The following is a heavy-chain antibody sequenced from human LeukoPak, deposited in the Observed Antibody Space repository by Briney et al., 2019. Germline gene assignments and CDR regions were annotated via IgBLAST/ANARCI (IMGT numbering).Heavy chain of an antibody. V-gene: IGHV4-30-2*01. CDR3: AREDPLRNWFDP. Sequence: SETLSLTCAVPGGSISSGGYSWSWIRQPPGKGLEWIGYTYHSGSTYYNPSLKSRVTISVDRSKNQFSLKLSSVTAADTAVYYCAREDPLRNWFDPWGQGTLVTVSS. J-gene: IGHJ5*02. CDR1: GGSISSGGYS. CDR2: TYHSGST.